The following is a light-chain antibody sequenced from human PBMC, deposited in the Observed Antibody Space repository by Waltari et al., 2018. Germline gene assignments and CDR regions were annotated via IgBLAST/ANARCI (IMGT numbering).Light chain of an antibody. CDR1: SRDVGSYNL. V-gene: IGLV2-23*03. CDR3: CSYAGSSTFEV. J-gene: IGLJ2*01. Sequence: QSALTQPASVSGSPGQSITISCTGTSRDVGSYNLVSWYQQHPGKAPKLMIYEGSNRPSGVSNRFSGSKSGNTASLRISGLQAEDEADYYCCSYAGSSTFEVFGGGTKLTVL. CDR2: EGS.